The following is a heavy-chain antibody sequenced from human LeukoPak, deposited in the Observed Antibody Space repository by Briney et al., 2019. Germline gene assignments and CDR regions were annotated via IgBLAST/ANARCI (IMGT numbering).Heavy chain of an antibody. J-gene: IGHJ4*02. D-gene: IGHD3-9*01. CDR1: GFTFSSYG. Sequence: PGGSLRLSCAASGFTFSSYGMHWVRQAPGKGLEWVAVISYDGSNKYYADSVKGRFTISRGNSKNTLYLQMNSLRAEDTAVYYCASRYHGFDYWGQGTLVTVSS. CDR2: ISYDGSNK. V-gene: IGHV3-30*03. CDR3: ASRYHGFDY.